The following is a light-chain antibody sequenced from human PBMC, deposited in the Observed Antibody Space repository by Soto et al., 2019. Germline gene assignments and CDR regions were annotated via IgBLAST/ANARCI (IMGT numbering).Light chain of an antibody. V-gene: IGKV1-13*02. CDR2: DAS. CDR1: QGISSA. CDR3: QQFNSYPPPT. Sequence: AIQLTQSPSSLSASVGDRVTITCRASQGISSALAWYQQKPGKAPKLLIYDASSLESGVPSRFSDSGSGTDFTLTISSLQPEDFATYYCQQFNSYPPPTFGGGTKVEIK. J-gene: IGKJ4*01.